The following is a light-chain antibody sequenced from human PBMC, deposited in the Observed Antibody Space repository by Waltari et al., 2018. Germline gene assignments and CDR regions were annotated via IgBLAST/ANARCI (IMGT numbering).Light chain of an antibody. CDR1: TSVVGTYDL. CDR3: CSYAGLGTYV. Sequence: QSAPTQPAPVSATPGQSITISCPATTSVVGTYDLLSWYQQHPGKAPKLLICEVNKRPSGVSSRFSGSKSGNTASQTISGLQAEDEADFYCCSYAGLGTYVFGSGTKVTVL. J-gene: IGLJ1*01. CDR2: EVN. V-gene: IGLV2-23*02.